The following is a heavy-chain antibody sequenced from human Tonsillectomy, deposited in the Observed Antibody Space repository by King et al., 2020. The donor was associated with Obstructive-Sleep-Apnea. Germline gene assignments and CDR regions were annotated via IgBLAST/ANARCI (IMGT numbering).Heavy chain of an antibody. V-gene: IGHV3-20*01. J-gene: IGHJ4*02. D-gene: IGHD6-19*01. CDR2: INWNGGST. Sequence: VQLVESGGGVVRPGGSLRPSCAASGFTFDDYVMSWVRQAPGKGLELVSGINWNGGSTGYAVSLTGRVTISRDNAKNSLYLQMNSLRAEDTALYHCARGDFGSGWYVDYWGQGTLVTVSS. CDR3: ARGDFGSGWYVDY. CDR1: GFTFDDYV.